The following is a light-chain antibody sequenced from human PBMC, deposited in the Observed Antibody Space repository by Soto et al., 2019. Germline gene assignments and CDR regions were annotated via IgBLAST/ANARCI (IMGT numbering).Light chain of an antibody. V-gene: IGKV2-28*01. CDR2: SGS. J-gene: IGKJ1*01. CDR1: QSLLHSKGYNY. Sequence: DIVMTQSPLSLPVTPGEPASISCRSSQSLLHSKGYNYLDWYLQKPGQSPQLLIYSGSNRASGVPDRFSGSGSGTDFTLKISRVEAEDVGVYYCMQALQTPWTFGQGTKVEIK. CDR3: MQALQTPWT.